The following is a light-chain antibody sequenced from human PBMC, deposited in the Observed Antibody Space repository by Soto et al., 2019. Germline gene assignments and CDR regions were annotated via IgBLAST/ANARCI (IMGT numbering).Light chain of an antibody. CDR1: QSVNSDY. V-gene: IGKV3-20*01. CDR2: GAS. CDR3: HHNGRQLQP. J-gene: IGKJ1*01. Sequence: EIVLTQSPGTLSLSPGERATLSCRASQSVNSDYLAWYQQKPGQAPRLLIYGASIRATGIPDRFSGSGSGTAFILTRSRLEPEDFPLYYFHHNGRQLQPFGKGTKVEIK.